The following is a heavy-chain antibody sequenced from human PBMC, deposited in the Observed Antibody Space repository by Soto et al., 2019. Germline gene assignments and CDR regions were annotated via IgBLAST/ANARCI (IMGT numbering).Heavy chain of an antibody. Sequence: GASVKVSWKASGYTFTSYAMHWVRQAPGQRLEWMGWINAGNGNTNYAQKFQGWVTMTRDTSISTAYMELSRLRSDDTAVYYCARGGPLVSTSWPPGGMEVWGQGTTVTVSS. V-gene: IGHV1-3*01. CDR2: INAGNGNT. J-gene: IGHJ6*02. D-gene: IGHD2-2*01. CDR3: ARGGPLVSTSWPPGGMEV. CDR1: GYTFTSYA.